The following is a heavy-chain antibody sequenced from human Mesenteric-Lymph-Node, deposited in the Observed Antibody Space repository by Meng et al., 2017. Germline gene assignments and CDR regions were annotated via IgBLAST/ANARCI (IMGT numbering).Heavy chain of an antibody. CDR2: INPNSGGT. CDR1: GYTFTGYY. Sequence: ASVKVSCKASGYTFTGYYMHWVRQAPGQGLEWMGRINPNSGGTNYAQKFQGRVTMTRDTSTSTVYMELSSLRSEDTAVYYCAREHGSGSYYYGMDVWGQGTTVTVSS. J-gene: IGHJ6*02. CDR3: AREHGSGSYYYGMDV. V-gene: IGHV1-2*06. D-gene: IGHD3-10*01.